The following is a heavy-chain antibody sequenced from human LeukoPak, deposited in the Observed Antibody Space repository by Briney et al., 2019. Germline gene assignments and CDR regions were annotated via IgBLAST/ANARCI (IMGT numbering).Heavy chain of an antibody. J-gene: IGHJ3*02. CDR2: ISAYNGNT. D-gene: IGHD3-9*01. CDR3: ARGHYDILTGYNDAFDI. V-gene: IGHV1-18*01. CDR1: GYTFTSYG. Sequence: ASVKVSCKASGYTFTSYGISWVRQDPGQGLEWMGWISAYNGNTNYAQKLQGRVTMTTDTSTSTAYMELRSLRSDDTAVYYCARGHYDILTGYNDAFDIWGQGTMVTVSS.